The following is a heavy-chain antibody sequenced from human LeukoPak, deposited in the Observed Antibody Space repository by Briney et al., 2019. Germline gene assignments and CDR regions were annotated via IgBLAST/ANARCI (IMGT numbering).Heavy chain of an antibody. D-gene: IGHD3-3*01. J-gene: IGHJ4*02. CDR1: GGALSSYY. Sequence: SETLSLTCTVSGGALSSYYWSWIRQPPGKGLEWIGYIYYSGSINYNPSLKRRVTISVDTSKNQFSLKLSSVTAADTAVYYCARGGYYDFWSGYYTPSPFDFWGQGALVTVSS. V-gene: IGHV4-59*08. CDR3: ARGGYYDFWSGYYTPSPFDF. CDR2: IYYSGSI.